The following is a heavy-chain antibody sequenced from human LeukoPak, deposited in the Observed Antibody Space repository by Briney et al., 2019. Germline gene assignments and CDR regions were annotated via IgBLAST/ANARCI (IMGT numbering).Heavy chain of an antibody. V-gene: IGHV3-23*01. D-gene: IGHD4-17*01. CDR3: AKDVYGDYGGLDY. J-gene: IGHJ4*02. CDR2: VSGSGDGT. Sequence: PGGSLRLSCAASGFTFRNYAMMWVRLAPGKGPEWVSTVSGSGDGTYYADSVKGRFTISRDNSKNTLYLQTNSLRGEDTAVYYCAKDVYGDYGGLDYWGQGTLVTVSP. CDR1: GFTFRNYA.